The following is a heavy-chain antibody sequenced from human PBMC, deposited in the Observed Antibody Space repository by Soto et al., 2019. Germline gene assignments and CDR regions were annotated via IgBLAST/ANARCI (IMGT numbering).Heavy chain of an antibody. CDR1: GYTFTTYG. J-gene: IGHJ3*01. V-gene: IGHV1-18*04. CDR3: ARDLLA. Sequence: QVQLVQSGAELKKPGASVNVSCKAPGYTFTTYGISWVRQAPGQGLEWMGWINAYNGDTRFAHKFHGRVTLTTDASRSTVYMELKNLRSDDTAVYYCARDLLARGQGTMVTVSS. CDR2: INAYNGDT.